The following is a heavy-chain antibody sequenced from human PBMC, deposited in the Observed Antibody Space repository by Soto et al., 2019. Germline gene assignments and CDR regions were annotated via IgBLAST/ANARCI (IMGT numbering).Heavy chain of an antibody. Sequence: PXVTLSLTCTISNGSIGSYYWTWIRQPPGKGLEWIGHIYYSGSTNYNPSLKSRLTLSLDTSKNQFSLKLTSVTAADTAVYYCARVGRLITAAGLLDAWGQGTLVTVSS. D-gene: IGHD6-13*01. CDR2: IYYSGST. J-gene: IGHJ5*02. V-gene: IGHV4-59*01. CDR3: ARVGRLITAAGLLDA. CDR1: NGSIGSYY.